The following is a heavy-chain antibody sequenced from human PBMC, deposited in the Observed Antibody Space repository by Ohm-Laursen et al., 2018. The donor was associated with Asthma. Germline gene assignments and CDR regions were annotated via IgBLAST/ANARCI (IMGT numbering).Heavy chain of an antibody. CDR2: IYIRNT. D-gene: IGHD2-21*01. J-gene: IGHJ4*02. CDR3: VRDVVDRFDF. Sequence: ASVKVSCKASGYSLSSNAISWVRQAPGQRPEWMGWIYIRNTNYAPKFRDRITLSTDTSTNTAYMDLRSLRSDDKAVYYCVRDVVDRFDFWGQGSLVIVSS. V-gene: IGHV1-18*04. CDR1: GYSLSSNA.